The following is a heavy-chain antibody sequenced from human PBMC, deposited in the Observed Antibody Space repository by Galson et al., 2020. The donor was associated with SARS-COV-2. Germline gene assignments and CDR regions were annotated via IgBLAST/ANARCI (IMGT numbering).Heavy chain of an antibody. CDR2: IYPPTGGT. D-gene: IGHD4-17*01. J-gene: IGHJ4*02. CDR1: GYSFTDHY. CDR3: LRDHDYGPDY. Sequence: ASVKVSCKASGYSFTDHYLHWLRQAPGQGLEWMGWIYPPTGGTHYAQSFQGRVTMTRDTSISTIYLDLSGLTYDDTAMYYCLRDHDYGPDYWGQGTLVTVSS. V-gene: IGHV1-2*02.